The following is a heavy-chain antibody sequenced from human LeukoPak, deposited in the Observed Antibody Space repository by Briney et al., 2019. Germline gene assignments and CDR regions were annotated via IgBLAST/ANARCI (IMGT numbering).Heavy chain of an antibody. CDR1: GFTFSSYG. CDR2: ISYDGSNK. Sequence: GGSLRLSCAASGFTFSSYGMHWVRQAPGKGLEWVAVISYDGSNKYYADSVKGRFTISRDNSKNTLYLQMNSLRAEDTAVYYCAKDSSRQQLAYYFDYWGQGTLVTVSS. J-gene: IGHJ4*02. V-gene: IGHV3-30*18. CDR3: AKDSSRQQLAYYFDY. D-gene: IGHD6-13*01.